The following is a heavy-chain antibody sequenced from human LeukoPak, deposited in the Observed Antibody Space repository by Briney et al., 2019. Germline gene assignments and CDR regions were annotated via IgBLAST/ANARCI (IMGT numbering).Heavy chain of an antibody. J-gene: IGHJ5*02. CDR2: IYYSGST. CDR1: GGSISSYY. V-gene: IGHV4-59*01. D-gene: IGHD3-10*02. CDR3: ARVVFATFDP. Sequence: SETLSLTCTVSGGSISSYYWSWIRQPPGKGLEWIGYIYYSGSTNYNPSLKSRVTISVDTSRNQFSLKVSSVTAADTAVYYCARVVFATFDPWGQGTLVTVSS.